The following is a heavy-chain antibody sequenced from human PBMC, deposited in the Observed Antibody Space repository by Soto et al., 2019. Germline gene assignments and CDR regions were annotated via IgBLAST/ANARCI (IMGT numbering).Heavy chain of an antibody. Sequence: SLRLSCAASGFTFSSYGMHWARQAPGKGLEWVAVIWYDGSNKYYADSVKGRFTISRDNSKNTLYLQMNSLRAEDTAVYYRAREGIVVVPAAIIGYNWFDPWGQGTLVTVSS. D-gene: IGHD2-2*02. CDR3: AREGIVVVPAAIIGYNWFDP. J-gene: IGHJ5*02. CDR1: GFTFSSYG. CDR2: IWYDGSNK. V-gene: IGHV3-33*01.